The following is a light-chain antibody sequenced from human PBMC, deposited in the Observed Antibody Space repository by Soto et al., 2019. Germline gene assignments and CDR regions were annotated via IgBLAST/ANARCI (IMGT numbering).Light chain of an antibody. CDR3: SSYTSSSTLVV. CDR2: DVT. Sequence: QSALTQPASVSGSPGQSITISCTGTSGDVGGYNYVSWYQQHPGKAPKLMIYDVTNRPSGVSNRFSGSKSGNTASLTISGLKAEDEADYYCSSYTSSSTLVVFGGGTQLNVL. V-gene: IGLV2-14*03. CDR1: SGDVGGYNY. J-gene: IGLJ3*02.